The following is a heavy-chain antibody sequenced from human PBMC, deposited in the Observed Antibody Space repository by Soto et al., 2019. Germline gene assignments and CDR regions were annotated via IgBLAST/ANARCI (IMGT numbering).Heavy chain of an antibody. J-gene: IGHJ6*02. D-gene: IGHD3-22*01. CDR1: GGSISSGGYY. Sequence: SETLSLTCTVSGGSISSGGYYWSWIRQHPGKGLEWIGYIYYSGSTYYNPSLKSRVTISVGTSKNQFSLKLSSVTAADTAVYYCARVITMIVVVIGTEYYYYGMDVWGQGTTVTVSS. CDR3: ARVITMIVVVIGTEYYYYGMDV. CDR2: IYYSGST. V-gene: IGHV4-31*03.